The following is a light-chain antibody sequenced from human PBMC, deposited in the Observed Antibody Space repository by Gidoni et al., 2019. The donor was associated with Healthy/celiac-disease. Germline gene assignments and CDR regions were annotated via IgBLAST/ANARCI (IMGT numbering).Light chain of an antibody. J-gene: IGLJ2*01. CDR1: SSEVGGYNY. V-gene: IGLV2-11*01. Sequence: QSALLPPRSVSGSPGLSVTISCTGTSSEVGGYNYVSWYQQHPGKAPKLMIYDVSKRPSGVPDRFSGSKSGNTASLTISGLQAEDEADYYCCSYAGSYTLVFGGGTKLTVL. CDR2: DVS. CDR3: CSYAGSYTLV.